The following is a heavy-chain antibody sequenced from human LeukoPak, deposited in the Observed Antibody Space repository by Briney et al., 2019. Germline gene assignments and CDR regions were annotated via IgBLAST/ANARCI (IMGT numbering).Heavy chain of an antibody. V-gene: IGHV3-7*01. CDR3: ATTAATAGGPY. J-gene: IGHJ4*02. D-gene: IGHD6-13*01. CDR1: GFTFTDFW. CDR2: IKEDSRET. Sequence: PGGSLRLSCAASGFTFTDFWMTWVRQAPGKGLEWVANIKEDSRETFYGASVKGRFTISRDNSKSSLYLQMNSLRVEDTAVYYCATTAATAGGPYWGQGTLVTVSS.